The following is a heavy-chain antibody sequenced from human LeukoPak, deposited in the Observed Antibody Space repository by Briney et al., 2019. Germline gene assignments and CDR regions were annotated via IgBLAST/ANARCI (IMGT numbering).Heavy chain of an antibody. J-gene: IGHJ4*02. Sequence: GGSLRLSCAASGFTFSTYNMNWVRQAPGKGLEWVSYISSSSSTIYYADSVRGRFTISRDNAKNSLYLQMNSLRDEDTAVYYCARDLPPGSSGWYLGYWGQGTLVTVSS. CDR1: GFTFSTYN. D-gene: IGHD6-19*01. CDR3: ARDLPPGSSGWYLGY. CDR2: ISSSSSTI. V-gene: IGHV3-48*02.